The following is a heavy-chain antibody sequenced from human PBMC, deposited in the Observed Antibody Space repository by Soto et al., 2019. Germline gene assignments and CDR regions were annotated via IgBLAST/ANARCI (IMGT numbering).Heavy chain of an antibody. D-gene: IGHD3-3*01. J-gene: IGHJ4*02. V-gene: IGHV1-69*01. Sequence: QVQLVQSGAEVKKPGSSVKVSCKASGGTFSSYAISWVRQAPGQGLEWMGGIIPIFGTANYAQKFQGRVTMTADESTSTADMGRSSLRPEDTAEYYWARVGEGQNTEGSFECWGQGTLVTVST. CDR3: ARVGEGQNTEGSFEC. CDR2: IIPIFGTA. CDR1: GGTFSSYA.